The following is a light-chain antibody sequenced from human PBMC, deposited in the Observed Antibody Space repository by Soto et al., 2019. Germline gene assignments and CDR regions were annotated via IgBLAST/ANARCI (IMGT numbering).Light chain of an antibody. J-gene: IGKJ1*01. CDR3: QQYGSSGT. CDR2: GAS. Sequence: EFVLKQSPATMSLSPGASSTLSCRASQSVSNNYLAWYQHKPGQAPRLLIYGASNRATGIPDRFSGSGSGTDFTLTISRLEPEDFAVYYCQQYGSSGTVGQGTKVDIK. V-gene: IGKV3-20*01. CDR1: QSVSNNY.